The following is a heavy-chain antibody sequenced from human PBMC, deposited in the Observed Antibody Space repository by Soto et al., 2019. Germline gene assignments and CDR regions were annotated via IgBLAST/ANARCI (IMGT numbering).Heavy chain of an antibody. J-gene: IGHJ6*02. V-gene: IGHV1-69*01. CDR3: ERPHIAAGRYYYYGMDV. CDR1: GGTFSSYA. Sequence: QVQLVQSGAEVKKPGSSVKVSCKASGGTFSSYAISWVRQAPGQGLEWMGGIIPIFVTANYAQKFQGRVTITADESPSTAYMELSSLRSEDTAVYSWERPHIAAGRYYYYGMDVWGQGTTVTASS. D-gene: IGHD6-13*01. CDR2: IIPIFVTA.